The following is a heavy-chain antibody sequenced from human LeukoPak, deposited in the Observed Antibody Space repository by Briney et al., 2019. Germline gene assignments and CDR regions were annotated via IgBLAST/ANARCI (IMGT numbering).Heavy chain of an antibody. CDR2: IIPIFGTA. D-gene: IGHD1-26*01. CDR3: ARGYSGSYYVAPFGDY. Sequence: ASVKVSCKASGGTFSSYAISWVRQAPGQGLEWMGGIIPIFGTANYAQKFQGRVTITADESTSTAYMELRSLRSDDTAVYYCARGYSGSYYVAPFGDYWGQGTLVTVSS. CDR1: GGTFSSYA. J-gene: IGHJ4*02. V-gene: IGHV1-69*13.